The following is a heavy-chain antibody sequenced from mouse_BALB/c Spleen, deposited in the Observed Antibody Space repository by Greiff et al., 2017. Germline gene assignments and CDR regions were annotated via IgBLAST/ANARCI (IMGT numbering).Heavy chain of an antibody. CDR1: GFSLSTSGMG. Sequence: QVTLKVSGPGILQPSQTLSLTCSFSGFSLSTSGMGVSWIRQPSGKGLEWLAHIYWDDDRRYNPSLKSRLTISKDTSSNQVFLKITSVDTADTATYYCARRGYYGSSYDYAMDYWGQGTSVTVSS. CDR2: IYWDDDR. V-gene: IGHV8-12*01. CDR3: ARRGYYGSSYDYAMDY. J-gene: IGHJ4*01. D-gene: IGHD1-1*01.